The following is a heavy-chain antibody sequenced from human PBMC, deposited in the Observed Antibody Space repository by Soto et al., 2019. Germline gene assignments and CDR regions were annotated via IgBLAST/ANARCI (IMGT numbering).Heavy chain of an antibody. J-gene: IGHJ6*02. D-gene: IGHD3-10*01. CDR1: GYSFTSYW. CDR3: ARLKWATYHYGSGSPIPRDGMDV. Sequence: GESLKISCKGSGYSFTSYWIGWVRQMPGKGLEWMGIIYPGDSDTRYSPSFQGQVTISADKSISTAYLQWSSLKASDTAMYYCARLKWATYHYGSGSPIPRDGMDVWGQGTTVTVSS. V-gene: IGHV5-51*01. CDR2: IYPGDSDT.